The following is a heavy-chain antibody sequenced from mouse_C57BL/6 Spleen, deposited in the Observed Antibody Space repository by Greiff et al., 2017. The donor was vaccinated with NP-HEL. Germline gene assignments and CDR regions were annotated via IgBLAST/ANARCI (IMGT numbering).Heavy chain of an antibody. CDR3: ARSSYYYGSSYWFAY. D-gene: IGHD1-1*01. CDR2: IDPANGNT. CDR1: GFNIKNTY. V-gene: IGHV14-3*01. Sequence: EVQLQQSVAELVRPGASVKLSCTASGFNIKNTYMHWVKQRPEQGLEWIGRIDPANGNTKYAPKFQGKATITADTSTNTAYLQLSSLTSEDTAIYYCARSSYYYGSSYWFAYWGKGTLVTVSA. J-gene: IGHJ3*01.